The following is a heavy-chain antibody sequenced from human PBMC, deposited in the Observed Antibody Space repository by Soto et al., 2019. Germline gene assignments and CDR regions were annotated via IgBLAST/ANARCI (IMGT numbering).Heavy chain of an antibody. Sequence: ASVRVSCNASGYTFTSYYMHWLRQAPGQGLEWVGIINPSGGSTSYAQKFQGRVTMTRDTSTSTVYMELSSLRSEDTAVYYCARSDQYYDFWSGHWFDPWGQGTLVTVSS. V-gene: IGHV1-46*01. CDR1: GYTFTSYY. CDR3: ARSDQYYDFWSGHWFDP. D-gene: IGHD3-3*01. CDR2: INPSGGST. J-gene: IGHJ5*02.